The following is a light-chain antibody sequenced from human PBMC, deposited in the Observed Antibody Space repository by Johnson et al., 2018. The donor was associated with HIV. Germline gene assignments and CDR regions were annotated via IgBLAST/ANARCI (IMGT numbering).Light chain of an antibody. Sequence: QSVLTQPPSVSAAPGQKVTISCSGSSSNIGNMYVSWYQQLPGTAPKLLIYDNNKRPSGTPDRFSGSKYGTSATLGITGLQTGDEADYYCGTWDSSLSAGGYVFGTGTKVTVL. CDR2: DNN. CDR3: GTWDSSLSAGGYV. V-gene: IGLV1-51*01. J-gene: IGLJ1*01. CDR1: SSNIGNMY.